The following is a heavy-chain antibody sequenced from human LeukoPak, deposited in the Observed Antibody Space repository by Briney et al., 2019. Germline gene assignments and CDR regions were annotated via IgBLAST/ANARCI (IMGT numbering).Heavy chain of an antibody. Sequence: PSETLSLTCTVSGGSISSYYWSWIRQPPGKGLEWIGYIYYSGSKHYNPSLKSRVTISVDTSKNQFSLKLNSVTAADTAVYYCARVSGSSYDVDYWGQGTLVTVSS. CDR3: ARVSGSSYDVDY. CDR2: IYYSGSK. V-gene: IGHV4-59*01. J-gene: IGHJ4*02. CDR1: GGSISSYY. D-gene: IGHD5-18*01.